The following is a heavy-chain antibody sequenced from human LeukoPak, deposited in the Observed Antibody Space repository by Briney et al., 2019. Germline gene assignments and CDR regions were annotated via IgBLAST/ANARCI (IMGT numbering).Heavy chain of an antibody. D-gene: IGHD2-2*01. CDR3: ARDRWEPVVVVPAAIAF. CDR2: VSDSGVNT. CDR1: GFTFSNFW. Sequence: GGSLRLSCVASGFTFSNFWMSWVRQAPGKGLDWFSGVSDSGVNTYYADSVKGRFTISRDNAKNSLYLQMNSLRAEDTAVYYCARDRWEPVVVVPAAIAFWGQGTLVTVSS. V-gene: IGHV3-21*01. J-gene: IGHJ4*02.